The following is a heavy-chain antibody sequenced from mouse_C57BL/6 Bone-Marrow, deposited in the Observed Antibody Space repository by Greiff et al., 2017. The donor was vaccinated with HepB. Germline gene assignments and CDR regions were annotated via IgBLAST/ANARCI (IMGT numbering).Heavy chain of an antibody. CDR1: GYTFTSYW. V-gene: IGHV1-50*01. D-gene: IGHD1-1*01. CDR3: ARERATVVAGDWYFDV. CDR2: IDPSDSYT. Sequence: QVQLQQSGAELVKPGASVKLSCKASGYTFTSYWMQWVKQRPGQGLEWIGEIDPSDSYTNYNQKFKGKSTLTVDKSSSTAYMQLSSLTSEDSAVYYCARERATVVAGDWYFDVWGTGTTVTVSS. J-gene: IGHJ1*03.